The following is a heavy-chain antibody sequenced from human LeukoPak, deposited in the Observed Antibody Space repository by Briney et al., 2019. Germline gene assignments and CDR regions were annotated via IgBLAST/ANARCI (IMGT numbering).Heavy chain of an antibody. D-gene: IGHD3-22*01. Sequence: PGGSLRLSCAASGFTFDDYAMHWVRQAPGKGLEWVSGISWNSGSIGYVDSVKGRFTISRDNAKNSLYLQMNSLRAEDTAVYYCARDKSVYYDTSGSRFDYWGQGTLVTVSS. CDR1: GFTFDDYA. V-gene: IGHV3-9*01. CDR3: ARDKSVYYDTSGSRFDY. J-gene: IGHJ4*02. CDR2: ISWNSGSI.